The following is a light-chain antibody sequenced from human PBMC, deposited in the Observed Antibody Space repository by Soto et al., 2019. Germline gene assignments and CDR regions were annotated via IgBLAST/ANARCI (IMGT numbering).Light chain of an antibody. CDR1: SSDVG. CDR3: CSYAGSSSVL. J-gene: IGLJ2*01. Sequence: QSVLTQPASVSGSPGQSITISCTGTSSDVGVSWYQQHPGKAPKLMIYEGSKRPSGVSNRFSGSKSGNTASLAISGLQAEDEADYYCCSYAGSSSVLFGGGTKLTVL. CDR2: EGS. V-gene: IGLV2-23*01.